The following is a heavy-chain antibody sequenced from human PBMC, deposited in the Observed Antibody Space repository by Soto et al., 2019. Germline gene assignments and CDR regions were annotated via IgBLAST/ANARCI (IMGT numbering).Heavy chain of an antibody. CDR2: IFSNDEK. D-gene: IGHD2-2*01. J-gene: IGHJ5*02. CDR1: GFSLSNAGLG. V-gene: IGHV2-26*04. Sequence: QVTVKESGPVLVKPTETLTLTCTVSGFSLSNAGLGVSWIRQPPGKALEWLAHIFSNDEKSYSTSLKSRLTIANDTSKIQVVLIMTKMAPVDTATYWCASTYSTSGYWFDPWGQGTLVTVSS. CDR3: ASTYSTSGYWFDP.